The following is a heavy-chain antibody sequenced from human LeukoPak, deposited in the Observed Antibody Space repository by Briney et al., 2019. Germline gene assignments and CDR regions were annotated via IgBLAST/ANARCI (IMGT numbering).Heavy chain of an antibody. V-gene: IGHV3-74*01. J-gene: IGHJ4*02. CDR1: GFTFSSYW. CDR2: INSDGSST. D-gene: IGHD2-15*01. Sequence: GGSLRLSCAASGFTFSSYWMHWVRQAPGKGLVWVSRINSDGSSTSYADSVKGRFTISRDNAKNTLYLQMNSLRAEDTAVYYCARGGSSGAWCPDYWGQGTLVTVSS. CDR3: ARGGSSGAWCPDY.